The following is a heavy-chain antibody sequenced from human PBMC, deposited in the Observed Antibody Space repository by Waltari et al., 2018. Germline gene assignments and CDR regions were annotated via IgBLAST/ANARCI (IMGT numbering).Heavy chain of an antibody. J-gene: IGHJ4*02. D-gene: IGHD3-10*01. CDR2: AYPNGNT. CDR1: GGSISSRIYY. V-gene: IGHV4-39*01. Sequence: QLQLQESGPGLVKPSEPLSLTCTVSGGSISSRIYYWGWIRQPPGKGLEWFGSAYPNGNTYYNPSHKSRVTRLVDMSKNQFSLELSSVTAADTAVYYCARHGGQGSGSQSDYWGQGSLVTISS. CDR3: ARHGGQGSGSQSDY.